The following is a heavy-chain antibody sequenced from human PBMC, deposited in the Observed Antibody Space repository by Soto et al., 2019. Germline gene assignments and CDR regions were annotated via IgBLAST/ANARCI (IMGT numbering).Heavy chain of an antibody. CDR3: ARDFKPSGPQAPYGMDV. V-gene: IGHV3-21*01. Sequence: GGSLRLSCAASGCTFSSYSMNWVRQAPGKGLEWVSSISSSSSYIYYADSVKGRFTISRDNAKNSLYLQMNSLRAEDTAVYYCARDFKPSGPQAPYGMDVWGQGTTVTVSS. CDR2: ISSSSSYI. CDR1: GCTFSSYS. J-gene: IGHJ6*02. D-gene: IGHD3-3*01.